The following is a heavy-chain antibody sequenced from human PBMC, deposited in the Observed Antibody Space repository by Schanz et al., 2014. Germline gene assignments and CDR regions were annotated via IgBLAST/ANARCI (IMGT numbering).Heavy chain of an antibody. D-gene: IGHD5-12*01. CDR1: GYTFTSYS. Sequence: QVQLVQSGAEVKKPGASVKVSCKASGYTFTSYSIHWVRQAPGQGLEWMGWINVGNGNMKYSQKFQGRVTITRDTSASTAYMELTSLRSEDTAVYYSARGPLGTSPWGQGTLVTVSS. CDR3: ARGPLGTSP. V-gene: IGHV1-3*01. J-gene: IGHJ5*02. CDR2: INVGNGNM.